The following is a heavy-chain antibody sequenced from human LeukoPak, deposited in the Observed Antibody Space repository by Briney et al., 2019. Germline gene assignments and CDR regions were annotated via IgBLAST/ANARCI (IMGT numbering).Heavy chain of an antibody. CDR3: VSFYETY. D-gene: IGHD2/OR15-2a*01. V-gene: IGHV3-74*01. CDR2: SYSDGSWT. CDR1: GNYW. Sequence: GGSLRLSSAASGNYWMHWVRQAHGKGLVGVSHSYSDGSWTSDADSVKGRFTIYKDNAKNTVYLQMSSLRGEDTAVYYCVSFYETYWGRGTLVTVSS. J-gene: IGHJ4*02.